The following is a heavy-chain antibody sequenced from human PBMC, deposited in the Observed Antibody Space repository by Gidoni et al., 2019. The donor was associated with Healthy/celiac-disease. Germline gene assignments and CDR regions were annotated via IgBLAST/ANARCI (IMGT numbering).Heavy chain of an antibody. V-gene: IGHV3-30-3*01. Sequence: QVQLVESGGGVVQPGRSLRPSCAASGFTFSSYAMHWVRQAPGKGLEWVAVISYDGSNKDYADSVKGRFTISRDNSKNTLYLQMNSLRAEDTAVYYCAREMADTAMGGDAFDIWGQGTMVTVSS. CDR3: AREMADTAMGGDAFDI. J-gene: IGHJ3*02. CDR1: GFTFSSYA. D-gene: IGHD5-18*01. CDR2: ISYDGSNK.